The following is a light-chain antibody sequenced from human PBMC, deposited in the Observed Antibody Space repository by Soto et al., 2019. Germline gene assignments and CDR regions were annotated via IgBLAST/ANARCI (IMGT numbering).Light chain of an antibody. Sequence: PSSLPSSVGDRVTITCRASQSISSWLAWYQQKPGKAPKLLIYKASSLESGVPSRFSGSGSGTEFTLTISSLQPDDFATYYCQQYNSWWTFGQGTKVDIK. CDR2: KAS. CDR3: QQYNSWWT. J-gene: IGKJ1*01. V-gene: IGKV1-5*03. CDR1: QSISSW.